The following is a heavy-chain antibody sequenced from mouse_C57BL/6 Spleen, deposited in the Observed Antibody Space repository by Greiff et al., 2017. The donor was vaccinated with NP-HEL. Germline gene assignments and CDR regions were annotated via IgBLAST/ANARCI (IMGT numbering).Heavy chain of an antibody. CDR3: ARSAYYYGSSSVFDY. D-gene: IGHD1-1*01. Sequence: QVQLQQSGAELVKPGASVKISCKASGYAFSSYWMNWVKQRPGKGLEWIGQIYPGDGDTNYNGKFKGKATLTADKSSSTAYMQLSSLTSEDSAVYFCARSAYYYGSSSVFDYWGQGTTLTVSS. J-gene: IGHJ2*01. CDR2: IYPGDGDT. V-gene: IGHV1-80*01. CDR1: GYAFSSYW.